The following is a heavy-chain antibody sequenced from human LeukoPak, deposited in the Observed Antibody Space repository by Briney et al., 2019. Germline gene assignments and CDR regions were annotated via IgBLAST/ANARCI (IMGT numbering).Heavy chain of an antibody. CDR2: ISGSGGST. J-gene: IGHJ4*02. Sequence: TGGSLRLSCAASGFTFSSYAMSWVRQAPGKGLEWVSAISGSGGSTYYADSVKGRFTISRDNSKNTLYLQMNSLRAEDTAVYYCAKARVYPRSNYYFDYWGQGTLVTVSS. D-gene: IGHD2-2*01. CDR1: GFTFSSYA. CDR3: AKARVYPRSNYYFDY. V-gene: IGHV3-23*01.